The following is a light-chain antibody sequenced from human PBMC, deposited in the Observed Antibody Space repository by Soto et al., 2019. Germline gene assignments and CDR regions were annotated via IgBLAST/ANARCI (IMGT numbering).Light chain of an antibody. Sequence: DLQMTQSPSSVSAFVGESVTITCHASQRISAFLNWYHQKTGKAPKLLIYSASYLQSGVPSNFSGSGSGTDFTLSIVTLQPEDSGPHFCQQSYRLPLTFGGGTKVEI. J-gene: IGKJ4*01. CDR3: QQSYRLPLT. V-gene: IGKV1-39*01. CDR2: SAS. CDR1: QRISAF.